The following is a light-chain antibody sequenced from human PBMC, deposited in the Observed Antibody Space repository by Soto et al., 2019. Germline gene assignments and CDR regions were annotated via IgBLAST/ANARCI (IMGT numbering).Light chain of an antibody. V-gene: IGKV3-11*01. CDR2: DAS. Sequence: EIVMTQSPATLSVSPGGRATLSCRASQSVSSNLAWYQQRPGQAPRLLIYDASRRATGIPARFSGSGSGTDFTLTISSLGPEDFAVYYCHQRYDWPITFGQGTRLEIK. CDR1: QSVSSN. J-gene: IGKJ5*01. CDR3: HQRYDWPIT.